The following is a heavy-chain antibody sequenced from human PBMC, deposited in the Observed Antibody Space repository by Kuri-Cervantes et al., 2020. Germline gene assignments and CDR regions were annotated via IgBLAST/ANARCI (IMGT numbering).Heavy chain of an antibody. V-gene: IGHV3-23*01. D-gene: IGHD4-23*01. J-gene: IGHJ3*02. Sequence: GGSLRPSCAASGFTFSSFAMSWVRQAPGKGLEWVSAISGSGGSTYYADSVKGRSAISRDNAVISLYLQMNSLRDEDTAVYYCAREDGGYGGSDDAFAIWGQGTMVTVSS. CDR2: ISGSGGST. CDR1: GFTFSSFA. CDR3: AREDGGYGGSDDAFAI.